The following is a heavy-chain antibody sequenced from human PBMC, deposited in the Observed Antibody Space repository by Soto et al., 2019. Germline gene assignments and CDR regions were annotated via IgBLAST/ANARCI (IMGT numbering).Heavy chain of an antibody. CDR1: GFPFSSYW. CDR3: VRDDSELEIDY. D-gene: IGHD1-1*01. J-gene: IGHJ4*02. CDR2: IYCDGSAT. Sequence: EVQLVESGGGSVQPGRSLRLSCAASGFPFSSYWMHWVRQAPGRGLVWVSHIYCDGSATTYADSVEGRFTISRDNAKNTQYLQLNSQRPEDTDVEYYVRDDSELEIDYWGQGTLVTVSS. V-gene: IGHV3-74*01.